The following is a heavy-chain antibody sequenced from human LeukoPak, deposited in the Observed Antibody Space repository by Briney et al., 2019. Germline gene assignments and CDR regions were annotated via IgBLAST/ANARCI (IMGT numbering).Heavy chain of an antibody. CDR1: RCSFTGYY. D-gene: IGHD5-18*01. V-gene: IGHV1-2*02. CDR3: ARDLVRYSYGYWLDP. Sequence: GASVKVSCKACRCSFTGYYMHWVRQAPGQGHEWMGWINPNSGGTNYARKFQGRVTMTRDTSISTAYMELSRLRSDDTGVYYCARDLVRYSYGYWLDPWGQGTMVTVSS. CDR2: INPNSGGT. J-gene: IGHJ5*02.